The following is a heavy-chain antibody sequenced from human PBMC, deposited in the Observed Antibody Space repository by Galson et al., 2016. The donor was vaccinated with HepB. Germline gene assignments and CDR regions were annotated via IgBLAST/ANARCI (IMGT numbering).Heavy chain of an antibody. CDR1: GFTFHDYS. CDR3: AKGLNRNNYYGMDV. V-gene: IGHV3-9*01. Sequence: SLRLSCAASGFTFHDYSMHWVRQAPGKGLEWVSGISGNGNYIDYADSVKGRFTRSRDNAKNSVSLQMNSLRAYNTALYYCAKGLNRNNYYGMDVWGQGTTVTVSS. J-gene: IGHJ6*02. CDR2: ISGNGNYI.